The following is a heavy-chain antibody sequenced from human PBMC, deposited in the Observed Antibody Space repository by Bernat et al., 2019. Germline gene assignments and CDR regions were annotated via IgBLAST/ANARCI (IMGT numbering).Heavy chain of an antibody. CDR3: ARGPFAFVIAAAGTDWFDP. CDR1: GNTFTSYD. CDR2: MNPNSGNT. J-gene: IGHJ5*02. D-gene: IGHD6-13*01. V-gene: IGHV1-8*01. Sequence: QVQLVQSGAEVKKPGASVKVSCKASGNTFTSYDINWVRQATGQGLEWMGWMNPNSGNTGYAQKFQGRVTMTRNTSISTAYMELSSLRSEDTAVYYCARGPFAFVIAAAGTDWFDPWGQGTLVTVSS.